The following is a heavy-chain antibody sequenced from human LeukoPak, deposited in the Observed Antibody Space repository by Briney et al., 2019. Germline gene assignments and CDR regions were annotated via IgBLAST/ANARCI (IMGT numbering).Heavy chain of an antibody. V-gene: IGHV3-23*01. CDR1: RFTFSSYG. CDR2: ISGSGDYT. J-gene: IGHJ4*02. D-gene: IGHD5-12*01. Sequence: GGSLRLSCAASRFTFSSYGMSWVRQAPGKGLEWVSAISGSGDYTYYADSVKGRFTISRDNSKNTLYLQMNSLRAEDTAVYYCAKALAPGVATLRPFDYWGQGTLVTVSS. CDR3: AKALAPGVATLRPFDY.